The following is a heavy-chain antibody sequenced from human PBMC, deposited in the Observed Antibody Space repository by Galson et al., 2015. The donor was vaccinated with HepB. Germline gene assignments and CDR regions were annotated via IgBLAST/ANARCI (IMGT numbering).Heavy chain of an antibody. Sequence: SVKVSCKASGYTFITYYMHWVRQAPGQGLEWMGIINPSGGSTTYAQKLQGRVTMTRDTSTSTAYMELSSLTSEDAAVYYCARADCTSTTCLFDYWGQGTLVTVSS. J-gene: IGHJ4*02. CDR2: INPSGGST. CDR3: ARADCTSTTCLFDY. V-gene: IGHV1-46*04. D-gene: IGHD2-2*01. CDR1: GYTFITYY.